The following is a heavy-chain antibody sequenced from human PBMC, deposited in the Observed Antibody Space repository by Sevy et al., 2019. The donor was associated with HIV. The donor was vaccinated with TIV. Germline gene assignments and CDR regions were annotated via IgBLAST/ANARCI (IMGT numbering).Heavy chain of an antibody. CDR2: IGNSGANT. CDR3: SKEWALLSDWYGEFDY. Sequence: GGSLRLPCAASGFTFTNYGMHWVRQAPGKGLEWVSGIGNSGANTYYADSVRGRFTVSRDNSKNTVYLQLNSLRAEDTAIYYCSKEWALLSDWYGEFDYWGQGTLVTVSS. D-gene: IGHD6-19*01. V-gene: IGHV3-23*01. CDR1: GFTFTNYG. J-gene: IGHJ4*02.